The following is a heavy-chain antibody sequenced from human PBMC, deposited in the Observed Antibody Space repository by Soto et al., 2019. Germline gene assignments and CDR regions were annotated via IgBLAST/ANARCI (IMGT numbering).Heavy chain of an antibody. Sequence: SVKVSCKASGYTFITYGVSWVRQAPGQGLDWLGWISTYNGNTRYAERLQGRVAMTTDTTTNTAYMELRNLRSDDTAVYYCARGPTDYYDNSANYFLDYWGQGTLVTVSS. J-gene: IGHJ4*02. CDR1: GYTFITYG. CDR3: ARGPTDYYDNSANYFLDY. V-gene: IGHV1-18*01. D-gene: IGHD3-22*01. CDR2: ISTYNGNT.